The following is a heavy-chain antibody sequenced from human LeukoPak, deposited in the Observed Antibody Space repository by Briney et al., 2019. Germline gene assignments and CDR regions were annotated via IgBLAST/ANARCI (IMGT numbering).Heavy chain of an antibody. J-gene: IGHJ4*02. D-gene: IGHD2-15*01. Sequence: GASVKVSCKASGYTFTGDYMHWVRQAPGQGLEWMGWINPNSGGTNYAQKFQGWVTMTRDTSISTAYMELSRLSSDDTPVYYSARSYCSGGSCYEYWGQGTLVPVSS. V-gene: IGHV1-2*04. CDR1: GYTFTGDY. CDR3: ARSYCSGGSCYEY. CDR2: INPNSGGT.